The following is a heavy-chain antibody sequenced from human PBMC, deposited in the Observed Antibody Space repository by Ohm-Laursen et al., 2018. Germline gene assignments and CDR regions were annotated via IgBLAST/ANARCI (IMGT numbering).Heavy chain of an antibody. Sequence: SLRLSCTASGFTFSDYYMSWIRQAPGKGLEWISHIKSSGTTMYYADSVKGRFTISRDNAKNSLYLQMNSLRAEDTAVYYCARVFSAVAGSWFDPWGQGTLVTVSS. J-gene: IGHJ5*02. V-gene: IGHV3-11*01. D-gene: IGHD6-19*01. CDR2: IKSSGTTM. CDR1: GFTFSDYY. CDR3: ARVFSAVAGSWFDP.